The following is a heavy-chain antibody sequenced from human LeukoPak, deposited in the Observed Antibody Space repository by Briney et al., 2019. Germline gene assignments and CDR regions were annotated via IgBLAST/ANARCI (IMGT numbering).Heavy chain of an antibody. V-gene: IGHV3-30*18. Sequence: GRSLRLSCAASGFTFSNYGMHWVRQAPGKGLEWVALIAYDGSNKYYADSVKGRFTISRDNSKNTLYLQMNSLRAEDTAVYYCAKDTSMVSICIGMDVWGQGTTVTVSS. CDR3: AKDTSMVSICIGMDV. CDR2: IAYDGSNK. D-gene: IGHD5-18*01. J-gene: IGHJ6*02. CDR1: GFTFSNYG.